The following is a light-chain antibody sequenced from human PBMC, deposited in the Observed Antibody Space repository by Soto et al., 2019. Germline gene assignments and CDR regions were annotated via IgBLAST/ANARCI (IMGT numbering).Light chain of an antibody. J-gene: IGKJ4*01. Sequence: DIQMTQSPSTLSASVGDRVTITCRASQTISSWLAWYQQKPGNAPKLLIYKASTLESGVPSRFSGSGSGTEFTLTISSLQPDDFATYYCQEYNSYSLTFGGGTKVEIK. CDR2: KAS. CDR1: QTISSW. V-gene: IGKV1-5*03. CDR3: QEYNSYSLT.